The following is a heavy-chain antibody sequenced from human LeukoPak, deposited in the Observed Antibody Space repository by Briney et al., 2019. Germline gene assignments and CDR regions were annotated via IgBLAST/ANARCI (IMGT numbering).Heavy chain of an antibody. J-gene: IGHJ5*02. D-gene: IGHD3-3*01. CDR2: ISSSGSTI. Sequence: GGSLRLSCAASGFTFSDYYMSWLRQAPGKGLEWVSYISSSGSTIYYADSVKGRFTISRDNAKNSLYLQMNGLRAEDTAVYYCARDGGGRTIFGVVTNWFDPWGQGTLVTVSS. V-gene: IGHV3-11*01. CDR1: GFTFSDYY. CDR3: ARDGGGRTIFGVVTNWFDP.